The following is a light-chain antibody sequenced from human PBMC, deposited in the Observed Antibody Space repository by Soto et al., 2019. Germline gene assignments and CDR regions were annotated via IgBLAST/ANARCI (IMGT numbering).Light chain of an antibody. CDR3: LQYESSLWT. Sequence: EIVFTQSPGTLSLSPGEGATLSCRADQTVSASYLVWYQQKTGQAPRLLIYGASSRATGIPDRFSGSGSGTDFTLSISRXEPEDSAVYYCLQYESSLWTFGQGTKVDIK. V-gene: IGKV3-20*01. CDR1: QTVSASY. CDR2: GAS. J-gene: IGKJ1*01.